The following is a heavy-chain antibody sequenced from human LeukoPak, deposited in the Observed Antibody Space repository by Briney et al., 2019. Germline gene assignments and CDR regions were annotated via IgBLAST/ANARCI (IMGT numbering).Heavy chain of an antibody. D-gene: IGHD1-26*01. CDR1: GGSISSYY. CDR2: IYYSGST. Sequence: SETLSLTCTVSGGSISSYYWSWIRQPPGKGLEWIGYIYYSGSTNYNPSPKSRVTISVDTSKNQFSLKLSSVTAADTAVYYCARAGARYSGSYSLDYWGQGTLVTVSS. CDR3: ARAGARYSGSYSLDY. J-gene: IGHJ4*02. V-gene: IGHV4-59*01.